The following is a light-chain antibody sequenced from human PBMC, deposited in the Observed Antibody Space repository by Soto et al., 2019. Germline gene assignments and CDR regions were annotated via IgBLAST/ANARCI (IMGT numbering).Light chain of an antibody. V-gene: IGLV1-51*01. CDR1: SSNIGNNY. J-gene: IGLJ2*01. CDR2: DNN. Sequence: QSVLTQPPSVSAAPGQKVTISCSGSSSNIGNNYVSWYQQLPGTAPKLLIYDNNKRPSGIPDRFSGSKSGTSATPDITALQTGDEADYYRRTWESSLRVVIIGGGTRVTGL. CDR3: RTWESSLRVVI.